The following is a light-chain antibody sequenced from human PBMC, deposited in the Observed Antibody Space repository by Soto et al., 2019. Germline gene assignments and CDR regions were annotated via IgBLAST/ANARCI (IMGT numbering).Light chain of an antibody. V-gene: IGLV2-8*01. J-gene: IGLJ2*01. CDR1: SSDVGGYNY. Sequence: QSALTQPPSASGSPGQSVTISCTGTSSDVGGYNYVSWYQQHPGKAPKLMIYEVSKRPSGVPDRFSGSKSGNTASLTVSGLQAADEADYYCSSYAGSNSVVFGGGTKLTVL. CDR2: EVS. CDR3: SSYAGSNSVV.